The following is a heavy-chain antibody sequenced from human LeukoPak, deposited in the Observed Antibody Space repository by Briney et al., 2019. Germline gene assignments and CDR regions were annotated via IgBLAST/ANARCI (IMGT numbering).Heavy chain of an antibody. Sequence: SETPSLTSTVSGGSTSSSSYYWGCTRHPPGKGLEWIGTIYYSGNTYYNPSLKSRVTISVDTSKNQFSLKLSSVTAADTALYYCARKMYYYDSGSYDYYYYMDVWGKGTTVTVSS. J-gene: IGHJ6*03. CDR2: IYYSGNT. CDR3: ARKMYYYDSGSYDYYYYMDV. D-gene: IGHD3-10*01. CDR1: GGSTSSSSYY. V-gene: IGHV4-39*01.